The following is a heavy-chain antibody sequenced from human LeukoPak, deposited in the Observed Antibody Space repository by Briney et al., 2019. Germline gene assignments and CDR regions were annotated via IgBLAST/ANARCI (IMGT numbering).Heavy chain of an antibody. Sequence: ASETLSLTCTVSGGFVSSNYWSWIRQPPGKGLEWIGYIYYSGSTNYNPSLKSRVTISEDTSKNQFSLKLTSVTAADTAVYYCARGGARLYGMDVWGQGTTVTVSS. J-gene: IGHJ6*02. CDR3: ARGGARLYGMDV. CDR1: GGFVSSNY. V-gene: IGHV4-59*02. D-gene: IGHD4/OR15-4a*01. CDR2: IYYSGST.